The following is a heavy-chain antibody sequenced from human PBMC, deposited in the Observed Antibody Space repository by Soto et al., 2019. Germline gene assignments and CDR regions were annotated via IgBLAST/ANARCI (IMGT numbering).Heavy chain of an antibody. CDR2: ISGSGGST. CDR3: AKEPNVDPTNNWFDP. J-gene: IGHJ5*02. D-gene: IGHD5-12*01. V-gene: IGHV3-23*01. Sequence: GGSLRLSCAASGFTFSSYAMSWVRQAPGKGLEWVSAISGSGGSTYYADSVKGRFTISRDNSKNTLYLQMNSLRAKDTAVYYCAKEPNVDPTNNWFDPWGQGTLVTVSS. CDR1: GFTFSSYA.